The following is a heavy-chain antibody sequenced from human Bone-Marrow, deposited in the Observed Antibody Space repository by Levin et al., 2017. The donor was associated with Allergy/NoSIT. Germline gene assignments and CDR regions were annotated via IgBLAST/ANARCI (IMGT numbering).Heavy chain of an antibody. V-gene: IGHV1-46*01. CDR1: GYTFTSYY. CDR3: AREVEVGANYYYGMDV. J-gene: IGHJ6*02. CDR2: INPSGGST. D-gene: IGHD1-26*01. Sequence: ASVKVSCKASGYTFTSYYMHWVRQAPGQGLEWMGIINPSGGSTSYAQKFQGRVTMTRDTSTSTVYMELSSLRSEDTAVYYCAREVEVGANYYYGMDVWGQGTTVTVSS.